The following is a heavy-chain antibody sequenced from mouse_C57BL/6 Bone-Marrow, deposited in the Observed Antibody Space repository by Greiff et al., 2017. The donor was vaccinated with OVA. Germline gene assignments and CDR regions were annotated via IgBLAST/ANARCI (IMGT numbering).Heavy chain of an antibody. V-gene: IGHV5-6*01. Sequence: EVKLMESGGDLVKPGGSLKLSCAASGFTFSSYGMSWVRQTPDKRLEWVATISSGGSYTYYPDSVKGRFTISRDNAKNTLYLQMSSLKSEDTAMYYCASLGRAMDYWGQGTSVTVSS. CDR1: GFTFSSYG. CDR2: ISSGGSYT. D-gene: IGHD4-1*01. CDR3: ASLGRAMDY. J-gene: IGHJ4*01.